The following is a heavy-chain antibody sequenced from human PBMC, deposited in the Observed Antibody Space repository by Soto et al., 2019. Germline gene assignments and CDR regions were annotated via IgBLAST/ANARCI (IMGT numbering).Heavy chain of an antibody. CDR2: ISGSGGST. Sequence: GGSLRLSCAAYGFSFSSYAMSWVRQAPGKGLEWVSAISGSGGSTYYADSVKGRFTISRDNSKNTLYLQMNSLRAEDTAVYYCAKANGHVLYYYGMDAWGQGTTVTVS. CDR3: AKANGHVLYYYGMDA. J-gene: IGHJ6*02. D-gene: IGHD6-6*01. V-gene: IGHV3-23*01. CDR1: GFSFSSYA.